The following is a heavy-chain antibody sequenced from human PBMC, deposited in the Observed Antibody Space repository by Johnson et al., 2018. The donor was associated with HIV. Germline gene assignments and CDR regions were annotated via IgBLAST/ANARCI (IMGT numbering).Heavy chain of an antibody. CDR3: AKVLWEGDAFDI. CDR1: GFTFDNYG. V-gene: IGHV3-20*04. J-gene: IGHJ3*02. Sequence: VQLVESGGRVVRPGESLRLSCEASGFTFDNYGMSWVRQGPGKGLEWVSGSSWNGGRTSYADSVKGRFTISRDNSKNTLYLQMNSLRAEDTAVYYCAKVLWEGDAFDIWGQGTMVTVSS. D-gene: IGHD2-2*01. CDR2: SSWNGGRT.